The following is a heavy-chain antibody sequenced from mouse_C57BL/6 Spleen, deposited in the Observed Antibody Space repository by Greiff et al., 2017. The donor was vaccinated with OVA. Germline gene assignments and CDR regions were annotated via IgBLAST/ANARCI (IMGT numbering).Heavy chain of an antibody. CDR3: AGYYDYDGGFAY. CDR1: GYSFTGYY. Sequence: VQLKESGPELVKPGASVKISCKASGYSFTGYYMNWVKQSPEKSLEWIGEINPSTGGTTYNQKFKAKATLTVDKSSSTAYMQLKSLTSEDSAVYYCAGYYDYDGGFAYWGQGTLVTVSA. CDR2: INPSTGGT. J-gene: IGHJ3*01. D-gene: IGHD2-4*01. V-gene: IGHV1-42*01.